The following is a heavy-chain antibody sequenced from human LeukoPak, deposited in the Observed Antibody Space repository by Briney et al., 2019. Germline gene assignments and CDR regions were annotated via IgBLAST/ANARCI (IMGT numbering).Heavy chain of an antibody. Sequence: GGSLRLSCAASGFTFSSYAMSWVRQAPGKGLEWVSAISGSGSSTYYADSVKGRFTISRDNSKNTLYLQMNSLRAEDTAVYYCAKASYSSSWWAVDYWGQGTLVTVSS. J-gene: IGHJ4*02. CDR3: AKASYSSSWWAVDY. CDR1: GFTFSSYA. D-gene: IGHD6-6*01. CDR2: ISGSGSST. V-gene: IGHV3-23*01.